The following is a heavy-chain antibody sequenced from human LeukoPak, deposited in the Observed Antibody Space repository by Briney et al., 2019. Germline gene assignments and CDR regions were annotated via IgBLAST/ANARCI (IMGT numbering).Heavy chain of an antibody. CDR1: GFTFSSYS. CDR2: ISNRGSPI. V-gene: IGHV3-48*04. D-gene: IGHD2-2*01. J-gene: IGHJ4*03. Sequence: LGGSPVIPSATYGFTFSSYSLNCVRQAPGKGLEWVSYISNRGSPIYYADSVKGRSKISRDNAKNSLYLQMNSLRAEDTAVYYCARKYWSSASCLFDYWGQGAL. CDR3: ARKYWSSASCLFDY.